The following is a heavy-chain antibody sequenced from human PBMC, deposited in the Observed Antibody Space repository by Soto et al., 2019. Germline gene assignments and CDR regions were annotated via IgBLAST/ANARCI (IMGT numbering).Heavy chain of an antibody. CDR1: GVSVTNGDYY. Sequence: PSETLSLTCAVSGVSVTNGDYYWTWMRQSPGKGLEWIGNIYYTETTNYNPSLNSRLSISIDTSRNQFSLQLTSVTAADTAIYYCARQRRGGYWFDPWGQGTPVTVS. J-gene: IGHJ5*02. V-gene: IGHV4-30-4*01. CDR3: ARQRRGGYWFDP. CDR2: IYYTETT.